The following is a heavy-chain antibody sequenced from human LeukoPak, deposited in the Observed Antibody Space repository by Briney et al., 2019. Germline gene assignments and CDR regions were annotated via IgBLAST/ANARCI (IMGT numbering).Heavy chain of an antibody. J-gene: IGHJ4*02. D-gene: IGHD3-10*01. Sequence: GESLKISCNGSGYFFTSYWIGWVRQMPGKGLKWMGIIYPGDSDTRYSPSFQGQVTISADKSISTAYLQWSSLKASDTAMYYCARSSGSYYSSPDYWGQGTLVTVSS. CDR1: GYFFTSYW. V-gene: IGHV5-51*01. CDR2: IYPGDSDT. CDR3: ARSSGSYYSSPDY.